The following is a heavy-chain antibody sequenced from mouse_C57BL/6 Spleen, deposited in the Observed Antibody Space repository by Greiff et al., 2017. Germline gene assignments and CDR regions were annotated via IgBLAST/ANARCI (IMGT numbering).Heavy chain of an antibody. J-gene: IGHJ3*01. V-gene: IGHV5-6*01. D-gene: IGHD3-2*02. Sequence: EVHLVESGGDLVKPGGSLKLSCAASGFTFSSYGMSWVRQTPDKRLEWVATISSGGSYTYYPDSVTGRFTISRDNAKNTLYLQMSSRKSEDTAMYYCARHEAQATGSWFADWGQGTLVTVSA. CDR1: GFTFSSYG. CDR2: ISSGGSYT. CDR3: ARHEAQATGSWFAD.